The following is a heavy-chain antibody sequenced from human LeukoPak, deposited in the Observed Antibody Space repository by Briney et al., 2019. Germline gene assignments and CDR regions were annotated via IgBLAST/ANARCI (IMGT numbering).Heavy chain of an antibody. V-gene: IGHV3-30*04. Sequence: PGGSLRLPCAVSGFTFSSYAMHWVRQPPGKGLEWVAVISYDAINKYYADSVKGRFTISRDNSKNTLHLQVNSLRDEDTAVYYCARGRGYDHLEYWGQGTLVTVSS. CDR3: ARGRGYDHLEY. CDR2: ISYDAINK. J-gene: IGHJ4*02. CDR1: GFTFSSYA. D-gene: IGHD5-12*01.